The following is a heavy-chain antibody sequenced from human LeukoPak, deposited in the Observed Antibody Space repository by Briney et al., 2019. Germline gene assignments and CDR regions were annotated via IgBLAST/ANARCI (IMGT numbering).Heavy chain of an antibody. V-gene: IGHV1-46*01. CDR2: INPSGGST. D-gene: IGHD1-26*01. CDR1: GYTFTSYY. J-gene: IGHJ3*02. CDR3: ARDRRDLVGATAGDAFDI. Sequence: GASVKASCKASGYTFTSYYMHWVRQAPGQGLEWMGIINPSGGSTSYAQKFQGRVTMTRDTSTSTVYMELSSLRSEDTAVYYCARDRRDLVGATAGDAFDIWGQGTMVTVSS.